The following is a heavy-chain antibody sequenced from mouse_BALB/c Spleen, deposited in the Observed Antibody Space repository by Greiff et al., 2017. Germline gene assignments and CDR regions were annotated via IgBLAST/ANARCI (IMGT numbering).Heavy chain of an antibody. J-gene: IGHJ4*01. Sequence: VQLQQSGADLMKPGASVKISCKATGYTFSSYWIEWVKQRPGHGLEWIGEILPGSGSTYYNDKFKGEATFTADTSSNTAYMQLSSLTSEDSAVYYWSRLDTTASSYYAMDYWGQGTPVTVSS. CDR2: ILPGSGST. CDR3: SRLDTTASSYYAMDY. D-gene: IGHD1-2*01. CDR1: GYTFSSYW. V-gene: IGHV1-9*01.